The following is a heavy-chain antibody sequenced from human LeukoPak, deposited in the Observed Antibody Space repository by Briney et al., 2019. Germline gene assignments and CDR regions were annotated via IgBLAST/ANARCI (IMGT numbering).Heavy chain of an antibody. V-gene: IGHV1-69*13. CDR3: ARGSREIQLWSHIDY. Sequence: SVKVSCKASGGTFSSYAISWVRQAPGQGLEWMGGIIPIFGTANYAQKFQGRVTITADESTSTAHMELSSLRSEDTAVYYCARGSREIQLWSHIDYWGQGTLVTVSS. J-gene: IGHJ4*02. CDR2: IIPIFGTA. CDR1: GGTFSSYA. D-gene: IGHD5-18*01.